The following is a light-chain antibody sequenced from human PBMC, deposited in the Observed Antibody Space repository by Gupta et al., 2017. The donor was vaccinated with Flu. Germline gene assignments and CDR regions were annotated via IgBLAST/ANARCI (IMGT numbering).Light chain of an antibody. CDR2: QIS. Sequence: VTLGQPASTSCRSSLSLVHSDGNTYLPWIQQRPGQPPKLLIYQISNRASGVPDRFSGSGAETDFTLKISRVEAEDVGVYYCMQGTQFPWTFGQGTKVEIK. V-gene: IGKV2-24*01. CDR3: MQGTQFPWT. CDR1: LSLVHSDGNTY. J-gene: IGKJ1*01.